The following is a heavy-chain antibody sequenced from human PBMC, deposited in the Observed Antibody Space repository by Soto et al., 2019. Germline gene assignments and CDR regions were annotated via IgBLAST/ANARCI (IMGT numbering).Heavy chain of an antibody. V-gene: IGHV1-69*13. D-gene: IGHD6-19*01. CDR1: GGTFSSYA. CDR2: IIPIFGTA. Sequence: SVKVSCKASGGTFSSYAINWVRQAPGQGLEWMGGIIPIFGTADYAQKFQGRVTITADESTSTAYMELSSLRSEDTAVYYCARAVAGGVYYYYGMDVWGQGTTVTVS. J-gene: IGHJ6*02. CDR3: ARAVAGGVYYYYGMDV.